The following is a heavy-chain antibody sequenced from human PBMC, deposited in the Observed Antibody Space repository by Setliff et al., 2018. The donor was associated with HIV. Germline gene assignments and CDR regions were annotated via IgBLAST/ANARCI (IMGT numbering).Heavy chain of an antibody. CDR2: IYWDDDK. CDR1: GFSLSTSGVS. Sequence: SGPTLVNPTQTLTLTCTFSGFSLSTSGVSVGWIRQPPGKALEWLALIYWDDDKHYSPSLKSRLTVTKDTSKNQVVLTMTNMDPVDTATYFCAHQELGYCSGGSCPPPHAFDVWGQGTLVTVSS. CDR3: AHQELGYCSGGSCPPPHAFDV. V-gene: IGHV2-5*02. D-gene: IGHD2-15*01. J-gene: IGHJ3*01.